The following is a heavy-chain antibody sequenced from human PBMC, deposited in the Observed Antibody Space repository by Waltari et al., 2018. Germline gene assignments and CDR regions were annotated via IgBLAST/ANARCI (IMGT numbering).Heavy chain of an antibody. Sequence: QLQLQASGPGLVKSSETLSLPCTVSGGSISSRGYSWGWIRQPPGKGLEWIGTIDYSGNTYYNPSLKSRVTISVDTSKRQFSLKLNSVTAADTAVYYCVRDFGDHRTDYWGQGTLVTVSS. CDR2: IDYSGNT. V-gene: IGHV4-39*02. D-gene: IGHD4-17*01. CDR3: VRDFGDHRTDY. CDR1: GGSISSRGYS. J-gene: IGHJ4*02.